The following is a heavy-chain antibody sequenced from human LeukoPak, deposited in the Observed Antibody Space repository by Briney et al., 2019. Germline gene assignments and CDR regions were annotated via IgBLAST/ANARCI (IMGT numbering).Heavy chain of an antibody. CDR3: AKDRKTYSGSYGVDY. D-gene: IGHD1-26*01. V-gene: IGHV3-30*02. Sequence: RGGLRLSCAAPGFTFSIYGTHCVRQGPGKGLGWGAFIRYDGSNKYYADSVKGRFTISRDNSKNTLYLQMNSLRAEDTAVYYCAKDRKTYSGSYGVDYWGQGTLVTVSS. CDR1: GFTFSIYG. J-gene: IGHJ4*02. CDR2: IRYDGSNK.